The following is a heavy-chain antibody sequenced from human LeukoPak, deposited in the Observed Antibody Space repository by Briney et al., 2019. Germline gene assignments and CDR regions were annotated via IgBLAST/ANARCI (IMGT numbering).Heavy chain of an antibody. CDR1: GGSISSSSYY. J-gene: IGHJ2*01. V-gene: IGHV4-39*01. CDR3: ARGGYSYGYNWYFDL. CDR2: IYYSGST. Sequence: SETLSLTCTVSGGSISSSSYYWGWIRQPPGKGLEWIGSIYYSGSTYYNPSLKSRVTISVDTSKNQFSLKLSSVTAADTAVYYCARGGYSYGYNWYFDLWGRGTLVTVSS. D-gene: IGHD5-18*01.